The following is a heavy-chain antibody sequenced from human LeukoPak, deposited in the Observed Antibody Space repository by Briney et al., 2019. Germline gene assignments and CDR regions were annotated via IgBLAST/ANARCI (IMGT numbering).Heavy chain of an antibody. D-gene: IGHD1-1*01. J-gene: IGHJ5*02. CDR1: GGTFSSYA. Sequence: ASVKVSCKTSGGTFSSYAISWVRQAPGQGLEWMGGLIPIFGTANYAQKFQGRVTITADESTSTAYMELSSLRSEDTAVYYCARDARYNWNGPNWFDPWGQGTLVTVSS. CDR2: LIPIFGTA. CDR3: ARDARYNWNGPNWFDP. V-gene: IGHV1-69*13.